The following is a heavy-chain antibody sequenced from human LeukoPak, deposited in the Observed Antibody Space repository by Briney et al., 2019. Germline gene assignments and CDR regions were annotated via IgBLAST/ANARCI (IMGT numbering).Heavy chain of an antibody. J-gene: IGHJ6*02. V-gene: IGHV1-69*13. CDR2: IIPIFGTA. CDR3: ARGAARALYYYYGMDV. D-gene: IGHD1-26*01. CDR1: GGTFSSYA. Sequence: SVKVSCKASGGTFSSYAISWVRQAPGQGLEWMGGIIPIFGTANYAQKFQGRVTVTADESTSTAYMELSSLRSEDTAVYYCARGAARALYYYYGMDVWGQGTTVTVSS.